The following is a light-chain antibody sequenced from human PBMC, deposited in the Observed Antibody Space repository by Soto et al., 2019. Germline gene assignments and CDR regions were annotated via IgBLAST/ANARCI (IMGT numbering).Light chain of an antibody. CDR3: QQYDNVDFT. V-gene: IGKV1-33*01. CDR2: DGS. CDR1: QDIGKF. Sequence: DVQMTQSPPSLSASVGDIITITCQASQDIGKFFNWYQQKPGKAPHILIYDGSNLETGVPGRFSGGGSGTHFTFTIISLQPEDIGTYDFQQYDNVDFTFGPGTKLDRK. J-gene: IGKJ3*01.